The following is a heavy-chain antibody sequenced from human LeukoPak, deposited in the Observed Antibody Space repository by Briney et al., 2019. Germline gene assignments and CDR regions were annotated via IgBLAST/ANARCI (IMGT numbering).Heavy chain of an antibody. CDR3: ARRRDYYDSSGYYYVSDAFDI. Sequence: ASVKVSCKASGYTFTSYAMNRVRQAPGQGLEWMGWINTNTGNPTYAQGFTGRFVFSLDTSVSTAYLQISSLKAEDTAVYYCARRRDYYDSSGYYYVSDAFDIWGQGTMVTVSS. CDR1: GYTFTSYA. J-gene: IGHJ3*02. V-gene: IGHV7-4-1*02. D-gene: IGHD3-22*01. CDR2: INTNTGNP.